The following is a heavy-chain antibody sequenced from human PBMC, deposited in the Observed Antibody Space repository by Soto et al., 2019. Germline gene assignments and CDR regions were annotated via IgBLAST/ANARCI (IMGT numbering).Heavy chain of an antibody. Sequence: GGSLRLSCAASGFTFSSYWMHWVRQVPGKGLMWVSRINEYGSVINYADSVKGRFTIFRDNSKNTLYLEMNSLRAEDAAVYYCTRDIGGRGAYWGQGTLVTVSS. CDR2: INEYGSVI. V-gene: IGHV3-74*01. CDR3: TRDIGGRGAY. J-gene: IGHJ4*02. D-gene: IGHD3-16*01. CDR1: GFTFSSYW.